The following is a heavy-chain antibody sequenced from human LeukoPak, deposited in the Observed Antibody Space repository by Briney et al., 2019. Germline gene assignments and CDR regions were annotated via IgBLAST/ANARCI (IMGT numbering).Heavy chain of an antibody. Sequence: PSETLSLTCTVSGGSISSYYWTWIRQPPGKGLEWIGYIYYSGSTNYNPSLKSRVTISVDTSKNQFSLKLTSVTAADTAVYYCARVSMAVAGSLDYWGQGTLVTVSS. J-gene: IGHJ4*02. V-gene: IGHV4-59*01. CDR1: GGSISSYY. CDR3: ARVSMAVAGSLDY. D-gene: IGHD6-19*01. CDR2: IYYSGST.